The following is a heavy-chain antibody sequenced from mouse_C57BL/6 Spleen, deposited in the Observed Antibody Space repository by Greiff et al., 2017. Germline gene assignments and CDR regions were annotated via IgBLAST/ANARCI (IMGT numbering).Heavy chain of an antibody. Sequence: VKLQQSGAELVRPGASVKLSCKASGYTFTSYCITWVKQRPGQGLEWIARIYPGSGNTYYNEKFKGKATLTAEKSSSTAYMQLSSLTSEDSAVYYCARRYYGSRGGYAMDDWGPGTSVTVSS. CDR3: ARRYYGSRGGYAMDD. CDR2: IYPGSGNT. D-gene: IGHD1-1*01. V-gene: IGHV1-76*01. J-gene: IGHJ4*01. CDR1: GYTFTSYC.